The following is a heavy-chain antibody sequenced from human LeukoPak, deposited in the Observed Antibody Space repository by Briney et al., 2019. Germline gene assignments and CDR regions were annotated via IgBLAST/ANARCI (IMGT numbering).Heavy chain of an antibody. V-gene: IGHV6-1*01. CDR3: ARDSGSYSTSYRFDS. CDR2: SYYKSKWFN. D-gene: IGHD6-6*01. Sequence: SQTLSLTCAISGDIVSRNSAAWNWIRQSPSRGLDWLGRSYYKSKWFNDYAVSVKSRITINPDTSENQFSLQLNSVTPEDTAVYYCARDSGSYSTSYRFDSWGQGTLVTVSS. CDR1: GDIVSRNSAA. J-gene: IGHJ4*02.